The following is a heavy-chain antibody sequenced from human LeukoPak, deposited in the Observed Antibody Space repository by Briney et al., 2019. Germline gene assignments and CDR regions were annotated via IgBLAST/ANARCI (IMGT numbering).Heavy chain of an antibody. CDR3: ARAGGPVVPAANDY. Sequence: SETLSLTCAVYGGSFSGYYWSWIRQPPGKGLEWIGYIYYSGSTYYNPSLKSRVTISVDTSKNQFSLKLSSVTAADTAVYYCARAGGPVVPAANDYWGQGTLVTVSS. V-gene: IGHV4-34*09. CDR1: GGSFSGYY. J-gene: IGHJ4*02. D-gene: IGHD2-2*01. CDR2: IYYSGST.